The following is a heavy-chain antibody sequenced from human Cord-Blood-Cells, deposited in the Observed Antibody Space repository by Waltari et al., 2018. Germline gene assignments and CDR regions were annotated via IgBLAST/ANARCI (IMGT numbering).Heavy chain of an antibody. CDR3: ARISANWGYWYFDL. Sequence: QLQLQESGSGLVKPSQTLSLTCAVSGGSISSGGYSWSWIRQPPGKGLEWIGYIYHSGSTYYNPSLKSRVTISVDRSKNQFSLKLSSVTAADTAVYYCARISANWGYWYFDLWGRGTLVTVSS. V-gene: IGHV4-30-2*01. D-gene: IGHD7-27*01. CDR1: GGSISSGGYS. CDR2: IYHSGST. J-gene: IGHJ2*01.